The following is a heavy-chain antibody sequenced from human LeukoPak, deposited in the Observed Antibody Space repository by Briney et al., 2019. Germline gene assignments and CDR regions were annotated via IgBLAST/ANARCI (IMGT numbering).Heavy chain of an antibody. D-gene: IGHD5-18*01. CDR3: SRGPIQLWVHNGVDV. CDR2: IKSKAYRGTT. Sequence: GGSLRLSCTTSGFNFGDHAMTWVRQAPGKGLEWVGFIKSKAYRGTTEYAASVKGRFTISRDDSKSVVYLQMNSLKSEDTAVYYCSRGPIQLWVHNGVDVWGQGTTVTVSS. V-gene: IGHV3-49*04. J-gene: IGHJ6*02. CDR1: GFNFGDHA.